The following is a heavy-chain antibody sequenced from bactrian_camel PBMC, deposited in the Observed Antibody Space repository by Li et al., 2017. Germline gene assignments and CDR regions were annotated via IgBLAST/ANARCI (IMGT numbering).Heavy chain of an antibody. J-gene: IGHJ4*01. CDR2: ISAGGDST. V-gene: IGHV3S1*01. Sequence: HVQLVESGGGSVQSGGSLRLSCTAPGFLYSRVCMGWFRQAPGTEREAVATISAGGDSTYYAGSVRGRFTISQDNDKKTVYLQMNSLKSEDTALYYCATDSVVPDIYEYNYWGQGTQVTVS. CDR3: ATDSVVPDIYEYNY. D-gene: IGHD7*01. CDR1: GFLYSRVC.